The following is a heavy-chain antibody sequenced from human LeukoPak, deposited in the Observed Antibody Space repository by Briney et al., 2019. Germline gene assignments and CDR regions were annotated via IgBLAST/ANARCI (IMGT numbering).Heavy chain of an antibody. CDR1: GFTFSRYW. CDR2: IKEDGSDN. Sequence: QPGGSLRLPCAASGFTFSRYWMTWVRQAPGKGLEWVANIKEDGSDNSYVESVKGRFTISRDNAKNSLYLQLNSLRAEDTAVYFCARQRYSDYWGQGTLVTVSS. J-gene: IGHJ4*02. CDR3: ARQRYSDY. D-gene: IGHD1-1*01. V-gene: IGHV3-7*01.